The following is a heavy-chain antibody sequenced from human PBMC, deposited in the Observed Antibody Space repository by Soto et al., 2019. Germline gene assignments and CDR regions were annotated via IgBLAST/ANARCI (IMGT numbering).Heavy chain of an antibody. V-gene: IGHV4-31*03. Sequence: SETLSLTCTVSGGSISSGGYYWSWIRQHPGKGLEWIGYIYYSGSTYYNPSLKSRVTISVDTSKNQFSLKLSSVTAADTAVYYCARLDSSVYYYGYYFAYWGQGTLVTASS. J-gene: IGHJ4*02. CDR2: IYYSGST. CDR1: GGSISSGGYY. D-gene: IGHD3-22*01. CDR3: ARLDSSVYYYGYYFAY.